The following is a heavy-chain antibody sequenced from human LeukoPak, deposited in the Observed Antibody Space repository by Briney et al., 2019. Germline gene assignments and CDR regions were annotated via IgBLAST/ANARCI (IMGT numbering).Heavy chain of an antibody. V-gene: IGHV1-69*04. D-gene: IGHD5-24*01. CDR1: GGTFSSYA. J-gene: IGHJ4*02. CDR3: ARNSDSREGYNLRPPDY. Sequence: ASVKVSCKASGGTFSSYAISWVRQAPGQGLEWMGRIIPIFGIANYAQKFQGRVTITADKSTSTAYMELSSLRSEDTAVYYCARNSDSREGYNLRPPDYWGQGTLVTVSS. CDR2: IIPIFGIA.